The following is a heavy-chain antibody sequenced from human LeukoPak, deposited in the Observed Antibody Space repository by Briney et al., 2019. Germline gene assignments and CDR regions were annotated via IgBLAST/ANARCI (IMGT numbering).Heavy chain of an antibody. V-gene: IGHV1-2*02. CDR1: GYTFTGYY. CDR2: INPNSGGT. CDR3: ARAFTGTSRRYGDYWFDP. D-gene: IGHD4-17*01. Sequence: ASVKVSCKASGYTFTGYYMHWVRQAPGQGLEWMGWINPNSGGTNYAQKFQGKVTMTRDTSISTAYMELTRLRSDDTAVYYCARAFTGTSRRYGDYWFDPWGQGTLVTVSS. J-gene: IGHJ5*02.